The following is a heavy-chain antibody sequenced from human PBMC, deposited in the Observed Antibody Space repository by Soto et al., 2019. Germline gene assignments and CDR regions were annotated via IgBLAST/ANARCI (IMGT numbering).Heavy chain of an antibody. J-gene: IGHJ4*02. V-gene: IGHV2-5*02. Sequence: QITLNESGPTVVRPTETLTLTCRFSGFSLNTSGVGVGWIRQSPGKAPEWLALIYWDDDKRYSASLKSRLTITKDTSKSQVVLTVSDLDPTDTATYYCAHRVLRTVFGLVTTTAIYFDFWGQGTPVAVSS. CDR1: GFSLNTSGVG. D-gene: IGHD3-3*01. CDR3: AHRVLRTVFGLVTTTAIYFDF. CDR2: IYWDDDK.